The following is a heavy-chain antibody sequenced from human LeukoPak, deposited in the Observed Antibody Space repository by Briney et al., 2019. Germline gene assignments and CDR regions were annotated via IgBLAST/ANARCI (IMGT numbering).Heavy chain of an antibody. Sequence: GGSLRLSCAASGFTFIDAWMSWVGQAPGKGLEWVGRIKSDTHGETTDYAAPVEGRFSISRDDSKDTLYLQMNSLRTEDTAVYYCNTYQGDTGMIGENYYYMDVWGKGTTVTVSS. D-gene: IGHD5-18*01. CDR1: GFTFIDAW. J-gene: IGHJ6*03. V-gene: IGHV3-15*01. CDR3: NTYQGDTGMIGENYYYMDV. CDR2: IKSDTHGETT.